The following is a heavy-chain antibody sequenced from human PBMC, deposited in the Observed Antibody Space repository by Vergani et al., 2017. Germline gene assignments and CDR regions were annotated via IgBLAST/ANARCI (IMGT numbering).Heavy chain of an antibody. D-gene: IGHD6-13*01. J-gene: IGHJ4*02. Sequence: QVQLVESGGGVVQPGRSLRLSCAASGFTFSRYGMHWVRQAPGKGLEWVAVIWYDGSNKYYADSVKGRFTISRENSKNTLYLQMNSLRAEDTAVYYCARDPGYSSSWYYFDYWGQGTLVTVSS. CDR2: IWYDGSNK. CDR3: ARDPGYSSSWYYFDY. CDR1: GFTFSRYG. V-gene: IGHV3-33*01.